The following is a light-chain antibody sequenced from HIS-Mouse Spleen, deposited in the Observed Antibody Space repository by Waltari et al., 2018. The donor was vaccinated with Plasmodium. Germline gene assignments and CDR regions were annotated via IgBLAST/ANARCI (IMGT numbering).Light chain of an antibody. Sequence: SYELTQPPSVSVSPGQTARITCSGDALPKQYAYWYQQKPGQAPVLVIYKDSERPSGSPERFSGSSSGTTVTLTISGFQAEDEADYYCQSADSSGTPNWVFGGGTKLTVL. CDR2: KDS. CDR1: ALPKQY. CDR3: QSADSSGTPNWV. V-gene: IGLV3-25*03. J-gene: IGLJ3*02.